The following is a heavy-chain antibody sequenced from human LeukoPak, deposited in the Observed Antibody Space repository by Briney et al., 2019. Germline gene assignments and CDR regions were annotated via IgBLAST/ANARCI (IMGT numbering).Heavy chain of an antibody. CDR2: IIPILGTA. D-gene: IGHD1-26*01. V-gene: IGHV1-69*08. CDR3: ARDRGSGGKPFDY. Sequence: ASVKVSXKASGGTFSSYTISWVRQAPGQGLEWMGRIIPILGTANYAQKFQGRVTITADKSTSTAYMELSSLRSEDTAVYYCARDRGSGGKPFDYWGPGTLVTVSS. J-gene: IGHJ4*02. CDR1: GGTFSSYT.